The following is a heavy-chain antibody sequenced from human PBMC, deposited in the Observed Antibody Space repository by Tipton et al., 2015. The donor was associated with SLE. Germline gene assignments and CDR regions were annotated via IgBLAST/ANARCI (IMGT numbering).Heavy chain of an antibody. Sequence: TLSLTCTISGGSISNRSYSWGWIRQPPGKGLEWFGTIYYSGSTYYSPSLRSRVTLSVDTSQNPFSLKLTSVTAADTAVYYCARHQEDYFDYWGQGTLVTVSS. CDR3: ARHQEDYFDY. CDR2: IYYSGST. CDR1: GGSISNRSYS. J-gene: IGHJ4*02. V-gene: IGHV4-39*01.